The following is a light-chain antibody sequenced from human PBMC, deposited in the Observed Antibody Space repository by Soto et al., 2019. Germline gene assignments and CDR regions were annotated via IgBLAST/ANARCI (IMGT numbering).Light chain of an antibody. CDR2: AAS. Sequence: DIQMTQSPSSLSASVGDRVTITCRASQGISSYLAWYQQRPGKVPKVLIYAASTLHSGVPSRFSGSGSGTGFTLTISNVQPEDVATYYCQNYYNAPETFGQGTKVDIK. V-gene: IGKV1-27*01. J-gene: IGKJ1*01. CDR3: QNYYNAPET. CDR1: QGISSY.